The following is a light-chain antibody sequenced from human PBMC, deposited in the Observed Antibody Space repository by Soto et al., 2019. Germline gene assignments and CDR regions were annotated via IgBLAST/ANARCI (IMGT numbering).Light chain of an antibody. CDR2: GAS. CDR1: QSASGN. J-gene: IGKJ4*01. CDR3: QQYNNWTLT. Sequence: EIVMTQAPATLSVSPGERATLSCRASQSASGNLAWYQQKPGQPPRLLIYGASTRATGIPARFSGSGSGTEFTLPISRLQSEDFAVYYCQQYNNWTLTFGGGTKVEIK. V-gene: IGKV3-15*01.